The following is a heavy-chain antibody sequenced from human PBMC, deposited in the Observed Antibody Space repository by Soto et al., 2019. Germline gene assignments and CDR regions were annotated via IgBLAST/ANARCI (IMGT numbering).Heavy chain of an antibody. D-gene: IGHD1-26*01. CDR2: MSFDEKNK. Sequence: QVQLVESGGGVVQPGRSLRLSCVGSGFIFRNFPMYWIRQAPGKGLEWVALMSFDEKNKYYADSVKGRFTISRDTSKNTVYLQMNGLGTEDTAVYYCARELFSAADYWGQGTLVIVSS. J-gene: IGHJ4*02. V-gene: IGHV3-30*04. CDR1: GFIFRNFP. CDR3: ARELFSAADY.